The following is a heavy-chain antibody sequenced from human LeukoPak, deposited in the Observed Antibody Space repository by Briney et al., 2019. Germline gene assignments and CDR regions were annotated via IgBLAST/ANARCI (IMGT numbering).Heavy chain of an antibody. CDR3: ARGNSGYDEPFDS. D-gene: IGHD5-12*01. V-gene: IGHV3-11*01. CDR1: GFTFGDYY. CDR2: ISGSGGTI. J-gene: IGHJ4*02. Sequence: GGSLRLSCAASGFTFGDYYMSWIRQAPGKGLEWVSYISGSGGTIYYADSVKGRFTISRDNAKNSLHLQMSSLRADDTAVYYCARGNSGYDEPFDSWGQGALVTVSS.